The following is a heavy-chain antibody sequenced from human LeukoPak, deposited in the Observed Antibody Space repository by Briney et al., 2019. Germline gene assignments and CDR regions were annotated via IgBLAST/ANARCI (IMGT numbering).Heavy chain of an antibody. CDR1: GFTITDYY. V-gene: IGHV1-2*02. CDR3: ARAPYGSGRKDAFDI. Sequence: ASVKVSCKASGFTITDYYMHWVRQAPGQGLEWMGWINPNSGGTIYAQKFQGRVTMTTDTSTSTAYMELRSLRSDDTAVYYCARAPYGSGRKDAFDIWGQGTMVTVSS. D-gene: IGHD3-10*01. CDR2: INPNSGGT. J-gene: IGHJ3*02.